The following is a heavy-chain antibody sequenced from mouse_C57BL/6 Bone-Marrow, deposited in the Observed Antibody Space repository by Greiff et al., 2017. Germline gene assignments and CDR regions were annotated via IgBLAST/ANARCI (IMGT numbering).Heavy chain of an antibody. CDR3: VYDYEAY. CDR2: INPGSGST. CDR1: GYTFTSYW. V-gene: IGHV1-55*01. J-gene: IGHJ3*01. D-gene: IGHD2-4*01. Sequence: VKLQQPGAGLVKPGASVKMSCKASGYTFTSYWITWVKQRPGQGLEWIGDINPGSGSTNYNEKFKSKSTLTVDTASSTAYMQLSSLTSEDSAVCYCVYDYEAYGGQGTLVTVTA.